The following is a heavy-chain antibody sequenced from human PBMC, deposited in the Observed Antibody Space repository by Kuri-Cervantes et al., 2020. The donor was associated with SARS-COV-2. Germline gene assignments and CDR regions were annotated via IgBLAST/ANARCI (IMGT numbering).Heavy chain of an antibody. CDR3: TRDWVRWLKLSDY. D-gene: IGHD4-23*01. Sequence: GGSLRLSCTASGFTFGDYAMSWFRQAPGKGLEWVGFIRSKAYGGTTEYAASVKGRFTISRDDSKSIAYLQMSSLKTEDTAVYYCTRDWVRWLKLSDYWGQGTLVTVSS. CDR2: IRSKAYGGTT. CDR1: GFTFGDYA. J-gene: IGHJ4*02. V-gene: IGHV3-49*03.